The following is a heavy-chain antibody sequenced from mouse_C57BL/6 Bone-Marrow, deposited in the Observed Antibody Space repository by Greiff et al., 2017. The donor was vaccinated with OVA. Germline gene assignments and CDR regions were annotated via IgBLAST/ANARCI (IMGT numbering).Heavy chain of an antibody. J-gene: IGHJ2*01. Sequence: GGGLVQPKGSLKLSCAASGFTFNTYAMHWVRQAPGKGLEWVARIRSKSSNYATYYADSVKDRFTISRDDSQSMLYLQMNNLKTEDTAMYYCVRDTDYYGSSWDYFDYWGQGTTLTVSS. CDR1: GFTFNTYA. CDR2: IRSKSSNYAT. V-gene: IGHV10-3*01. CDR3: VRDTDYYGSSWDYFDY. D-gene: IGHD1-1*01.